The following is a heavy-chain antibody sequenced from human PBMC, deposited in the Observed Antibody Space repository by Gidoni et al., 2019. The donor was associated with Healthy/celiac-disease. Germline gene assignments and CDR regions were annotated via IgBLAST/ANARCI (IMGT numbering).Heavy chain of an antibody. D-gene: IGHD2-15*01. J-gene: IGHJ4*02. CDR3: ARSRINGRRGDCSGGSCLTFDY. V-gene: IGHV1-3*01. Sequence: QVQLVQSGAEVKKPGASVKVYCKASGYTFTSYAMHWVRQATGQRLEWMGWINAGNGNTKYSQKFQGRVTMTRDTAAITAYMEMSSLRSEDTAVYYCARSRINGRRGDCSGGSCLTFDYWGQGTLVTVSS. CDR1: GYTFTSYA. CDR2: INAGNGNT.